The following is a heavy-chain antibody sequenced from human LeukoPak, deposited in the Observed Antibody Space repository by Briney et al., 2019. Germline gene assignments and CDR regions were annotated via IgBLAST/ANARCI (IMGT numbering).Heavy chain of an antibody. CDR2: IYYSGST. J-gene: IGHJ5*02. CDR3: ARDVATIRNWFDP. D-gene: IGHD5-12*01. V-gene: IGHV4-39*07. Sequence: PSETLSLTCTVSGGSISSRSYYWGWIRQPPGKGLEWIGSIYYSGSTYYNPSLKSRVTISVDTSKNQFSLKLSSVTAADTAVYYCARDVATIRNWFDPWGQGTLVTVSS. CDR1: GGSISSRSYY.